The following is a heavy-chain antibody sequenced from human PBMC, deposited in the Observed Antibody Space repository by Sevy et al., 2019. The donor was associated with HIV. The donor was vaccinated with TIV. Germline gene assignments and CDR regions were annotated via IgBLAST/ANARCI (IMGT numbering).Heavy chain of an antibody. CDR2: ISYDGSNK. CDR1: GFTFSSYA. Sequence: GGSLRLSCAASGFTFSSYAMHWVRQAPGKGLEWVAVISYDGSNKYYADSVKGRFTISRDNSKNTLYLQMNSLRAEDTAVYYCAREEGGIEYSSSSWVARNWFDPWGQGTLVTVSS. D-gene: IGHD6-6*01. CDR3: AREEGGIEYSSSSWVARNWFDP. J-gene: IGHJ5*02. V-gene: IGHV3-30-3*01.